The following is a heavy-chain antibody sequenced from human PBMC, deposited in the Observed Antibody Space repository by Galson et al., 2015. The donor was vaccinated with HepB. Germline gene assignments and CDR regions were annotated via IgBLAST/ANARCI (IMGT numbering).Heavy chain of an antibody. J-gene: IGHJ4*02. V-gene: IGHV4-4*07. CDR2: VYTSGST. CDR1: GGSISSYY. D-gene: IGHD1-26*01. CDR3: ARMVVGATFFDY. Sequence: ETLSLTCTVSGGSISSYYWNWIRQPAGKGLEWIGRVYTSGSTNYNPSLKSRVSMSVDTSKKQFSLKLRSVTAADTAVYYCARMVVGATFFDYWGQGTLVTVSS.